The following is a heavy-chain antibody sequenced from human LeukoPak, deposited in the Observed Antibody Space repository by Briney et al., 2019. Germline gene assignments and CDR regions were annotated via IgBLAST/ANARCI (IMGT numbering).Heavy chain of an antibody. Sequence: PGGSLRLSCAASGFTVSGTYMSWVRHAAGKGLEWVSLIYSGGGTYYADSVKGRFTIPRDNSKNTLYLQMNSLRADDTAVYYCARGYSGTGFWGQGTLVTVSS. J-gene: IGHJ4*02. CDR1: GFTVSGTY. V-gene: IGHV3-53*01. CDR2: IYSGGGT. D-gene: IGHD1-26*01. CDR3: ARGYSGTGF.